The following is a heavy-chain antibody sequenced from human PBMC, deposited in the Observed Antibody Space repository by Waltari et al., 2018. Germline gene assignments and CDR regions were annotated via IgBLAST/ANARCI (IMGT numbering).Heavy chain of an antibody. Sequence: QVQLVQSGAEVKKPGASVKVSCKASGYTFSSYGISWGRQAPGQGLEWMGWSSAYKGNTNYAKRLQGRVAMTTDTSTRTAYMELRSLRSDDTAVYYCATFARGNPLGYWGQGTLVTVSS. V-gene: IGHV1-18*01. CDR3: ATFARGNPLGY. CDR2: SSAYKGNT. CDR1: GYTFSSYG. D-gene: IGHD2-15*01. J-gene: IGHJ4*02.